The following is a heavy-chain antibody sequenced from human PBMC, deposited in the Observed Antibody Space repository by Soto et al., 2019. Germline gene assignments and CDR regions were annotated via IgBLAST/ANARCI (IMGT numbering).Heavy chain of an antibody. V-gene: IGHV3-30*18. CDR1: GFTFSSYG. J-gene: IGHJ4*02. D-gene: IGHD1-7*01. CDR2: ISYDGSNK. CDR3: AXEAELELFYS. Sequence: QVQLVESGGGVVQPGRSLRLSCAASGFTFSSYGMHWVRQAPGKGLEWVAVISYDGSNKYYADSVKGRFTISRDNSKNTLYLQMNSLRAEDTAVYYCAXEAELELFYSWGQGTLVTVSS.